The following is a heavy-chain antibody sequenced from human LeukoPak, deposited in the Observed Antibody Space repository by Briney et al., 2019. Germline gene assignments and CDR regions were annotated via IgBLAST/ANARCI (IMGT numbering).Heavy chain of an antibody. CDR3: ASGAGALDTAMVRYYYYYGMDV. V-gene: IGHV1-18*01. Sequence: ASVKVSCKASGYTFTSYGISWVRQAPGQGLEWMGWISAYNGNTNYAQKFQGRVTITADKSTSTAYMELSSLRSEDTAVYYCASGAGALDTAMVRYYYYYGMDVWGQGTTVTVSS. D-gene: IGHD5-18*01. CDR2: ISAYNGNT. J-gene: IGHJ6*02. CDR1: GYTFTSYG.